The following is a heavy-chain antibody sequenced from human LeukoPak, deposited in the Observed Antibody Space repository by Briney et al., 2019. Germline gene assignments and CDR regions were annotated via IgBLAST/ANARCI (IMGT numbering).Heavy chain of an antibody. CDR1: GFTFSSYW. Sequence: GGSLRLSCAASGFTFSSYWMHWVRQAPGKGLVWVSRINSDGSSTSYADSVKGRFTISRDNAKNTLYLQMHSLRAEDTAVYYCARGSYDFWSGYYGSYYYYMDVWGKGTTVTVSS. CDR2: INSDGSST. V-gene: IGHV3-74*01. CDR3: ARGSYDFWSGYYGSYYYYMDV. J-gene: IGHJ6*03. D-gene: IGHD3-3*01.